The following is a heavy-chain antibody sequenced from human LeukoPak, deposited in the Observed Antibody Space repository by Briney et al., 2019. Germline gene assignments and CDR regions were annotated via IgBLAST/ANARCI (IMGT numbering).Heavy chain of an antibody. V-gene: IGHV3-23*01. J-gene: IGHJ4*02. Sequence: GGSLRLSCAASGFPFSTYAMSWVHQAPGKGLEWVSSIRGSDGSTYYADSVKGRFAISRDNSKNTLYLQMNSLRAEDTAVYYCAKAVYGDYGGLDYWGQGTLVTVSS. CDR2: IRGSDGST. CDR3: AKAVYGDYGGLDY. D-gene: IGHD4-17*01. CDR1: GFPFSTYA.